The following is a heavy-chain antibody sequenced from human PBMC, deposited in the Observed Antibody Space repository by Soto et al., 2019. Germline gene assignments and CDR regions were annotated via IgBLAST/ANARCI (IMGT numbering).Heavy chain of an antibody. CDR3: ARLEYNGYDGNFVDY. J-gene: IGHJ4*02. V-gene: IGHV4-31*03. D-gene: IGHD5-12*01. Sequence: SEALSLTCTVSGGSISSGGYYWSWIRQHPGKGLEWIGYIYYSGSTYYNPSLKSRVTISVDTSKNQFSLKLSSVTAADTAVYYCARLEYNGYDGNFVDYWGQGILVTVSS. CDR1: GGSISSGGYY. CDR2: IYYSGST.